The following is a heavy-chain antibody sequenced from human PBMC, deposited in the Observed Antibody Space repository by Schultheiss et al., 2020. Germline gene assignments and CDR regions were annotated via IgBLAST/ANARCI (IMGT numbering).Heavy chain of an antibody. Sequence: ASVKVSCQASRYTFTKYFTQWVRQGPGQGLEWMGWINPNSGGTNYAQKFQGRVTMTRDTSISTAYMELSRLRSDDTAVYYCARGSSGRGYTPIDYWGQGTLVTVSS. V-gene: IGHV1-2*02. CDR1: RYTFTKYF. CDR3: ARGSSGRGYTPIDY. CDR2: INPNSGGT. J-gene: IGHJ4*02. D-gene: IGHD3-10*01.